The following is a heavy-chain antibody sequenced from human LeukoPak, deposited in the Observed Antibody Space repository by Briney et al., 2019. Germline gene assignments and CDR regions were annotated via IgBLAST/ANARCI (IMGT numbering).Heavy chain of an antibody. CDR2: ISSSSSYI. V-gene: IGHV3-21*01. Sequence: GGSLRLLCAASGFTLSSYSMNWVRQAPGKGLEWVSSISSSSSYIYYADSVKGRFTISRDNAKNSLYLQMNSLRAEDTAVYYCARDQSGIAAGALSDWGQGTLVTVSS. CDR3: ARDQSGIAAGALSD. J-gene: IGHJ4*02. CDR1: GFTLSSYS. D-gene: IGHD6-25*01.